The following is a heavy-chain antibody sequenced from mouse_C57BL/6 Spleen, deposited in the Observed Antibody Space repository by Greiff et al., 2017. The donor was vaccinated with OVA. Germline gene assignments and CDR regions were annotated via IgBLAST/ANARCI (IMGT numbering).Heavy chain of an antibody. D-gene: IGHD1-1*01. J-gene: IGHJ3*01. Sequence: VQLQESGAELVKPGASVKLSCKASGYTFTEYTIHWVKQRSGQGLEWIGWFYPGSGSIKYNEKFKDKATLTADKSSSTVYMELSRLPSEDSAVYFCARHEEDYYGSSYEAWFAYWGQGTLVTVSA. CDR2: FYPGSGSI. V-gene: IGHV1-62-2*01. CDR3: ARHEEDYYGSSYEAWFAY. CDR1: GYTFTEYT.